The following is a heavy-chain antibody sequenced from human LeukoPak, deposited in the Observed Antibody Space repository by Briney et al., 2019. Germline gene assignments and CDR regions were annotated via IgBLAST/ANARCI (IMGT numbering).Heavy chain of an antibody. CDR2: MYFSGRS. CDR1: GGSIRSYY. D-gene: IGHD2-2*01. J-gene: IGHJ6*02. Sequence: SETLSLTCTVSGGSIRSYYWSWIRQPPGKGLEWIGEMYFSGRSNYNPSLKSRVTISVDTSKNLFSLKLSSVTAADTAVYYCARAHQLPNYYYGMDVWGPGTTVTASS. V-gene: IGHV4-59*01. CDR3: ARAHQLPNYYYGMDV.